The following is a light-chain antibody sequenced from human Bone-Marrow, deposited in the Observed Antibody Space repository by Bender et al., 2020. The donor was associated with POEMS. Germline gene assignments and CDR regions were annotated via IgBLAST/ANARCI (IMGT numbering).Light chain of an antibody. Sequence: SYVLTQPPSVSVAPGQTARITCGGNNIGSKSVHWYQQRPGQAPVLVVDGDSDRPSGIPERFSGSNSGNTATLTISRVEAGDEADYCCQVWDGSSVHWVFSGGTKLTVL. CDR3: QVWDGSSVHWV. J-gene: IGLJ3*02. V-gene: IGLV3-21*02. CDR2: GDS. CDR1: NIGSKS.